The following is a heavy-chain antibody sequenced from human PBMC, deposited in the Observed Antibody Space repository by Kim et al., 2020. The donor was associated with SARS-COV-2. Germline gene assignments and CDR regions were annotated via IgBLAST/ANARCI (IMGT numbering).Heavy chain of an antibody. CDR3: ARGSKYGGNSGGHFGY. CDR1: GGSFSGYY. J-gene: IGHJ4*02. V-gene: IGHV4-34*01. Sequence: SETLSLTCAVYGGSFSGYYWSWIRQPPGKGLEWIGEINHSGSTNYNPSLKSRVTISVDTSKNQFSLKLSSVTAADTAVYYCARGSKYGGNSGGHFGYWGQGTLVTVSS. CDR2: INHSGST. D-gene: IGHD2-21*02.